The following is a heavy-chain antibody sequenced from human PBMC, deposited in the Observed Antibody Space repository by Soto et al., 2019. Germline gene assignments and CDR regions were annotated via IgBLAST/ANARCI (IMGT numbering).Heavy chain of an antibody. CDR2: IKPSGGST. V-gene: IGHV1-46*01. J-gene: IGHJ3*02. CDR1: GYTFTSYY. Sequence: QVQLVQSGAEVKKPGASVKVSCKASGYTFTSYYMHWVRQAPGQGLEWMGIIKPSGGSTSYAQKFQGRVTMTRDTSTSTVYMELSSLRSEDTAVYYCARFSRITDAFDIWGQGTMVTDSS. D-gene: IGHD3-10*01. CDR3: ARFSRITDAFDI.